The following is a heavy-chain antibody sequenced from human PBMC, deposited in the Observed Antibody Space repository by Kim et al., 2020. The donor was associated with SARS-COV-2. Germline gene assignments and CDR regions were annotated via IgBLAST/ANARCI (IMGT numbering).Heavy chain of an antibody. J-gene: IGHJ4*02. V-gene: IGHV4-39*07. CDR3: ARDRITMVRGVIITRDGYDY. Sequence: RVTISVDTSKNQFSLKLSSVTAADTAVYYCARDRITMVRGVIITRDGYDYWGQGTLVTVSS. D-gene: IGHD3-10*01.